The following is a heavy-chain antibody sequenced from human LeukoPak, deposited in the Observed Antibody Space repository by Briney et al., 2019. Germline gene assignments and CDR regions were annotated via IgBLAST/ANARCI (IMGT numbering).Heavy chain of an antibody. CDR3: AKLGARYYYDSSGYYFAL. Sequence: SETLSLTCTVSRGSINNSSYYWNWIRQPPGKGLEWIGSIYYSGSTNYNPSLKSRVTISIDTSQNQFSLKLSSVTAADTAVYYCAKLGARYYYDSSGYYFALWGRGTLVTVSS. J-gene: IGHJ2*01. CDR2: IYYSGST. D-gene: IGHD3-22*01. V-gene: IGHV4-39*07. CDR1: RGSINNSSYY.